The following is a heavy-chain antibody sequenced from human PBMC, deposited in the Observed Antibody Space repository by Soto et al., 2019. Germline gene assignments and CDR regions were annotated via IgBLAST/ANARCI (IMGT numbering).Heavy chain of an antibody. CDR2: ISGSGGST. J-gene: IGHJ4*02. CDR1: GFTFSSYA. D-gene: IGHD4-4*01. Sequence: GGSLRLSCAASGFTFSSYAMSWVRQAPGKGLEWVSAISGSGGSTYYADSVKGRFTISRDNSKNTLYLQMNSLRAEDTAVYYCAKDAFLTVTIFAVDLYYFDYWGQGTLVTVSS. CDR3: AKDAFLTVTIFAVDLYYFDY. V-gene: IGHV3-23*01.